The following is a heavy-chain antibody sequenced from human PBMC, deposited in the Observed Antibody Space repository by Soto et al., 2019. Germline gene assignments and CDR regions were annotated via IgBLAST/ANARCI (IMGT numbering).Heavy chain of an antibody. CDR3: ARGSGIVVVVRDDAFDI. J-gene: IGHJ3*02. CDR1: GGSLSPYY. V-gene: IGHV4-59*01. D-gene: IGHD2-15*01. Sequence: SETLSLTCTVSGGSLSPYYWSWIRQPPGKGLDWIGYIYYSGTTKYNPSLKSQVTISVDTSKNQFSLKLSSVTAADTAVYYCARGSGIVVVVRDDAFDIWGQGTMVTVSS. CDR2: IYYSGTT.